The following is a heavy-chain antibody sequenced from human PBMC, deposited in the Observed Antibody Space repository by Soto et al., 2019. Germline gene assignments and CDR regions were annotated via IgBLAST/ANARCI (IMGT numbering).Heavy chain of an antibody. CDR3: ARDRRGFGRIFHNWFDP. V-gene: IGHV4-59*01. Sequence: SETLSLTCTVSGGSISSYYWSWIRQPPGKGLEWIGYIYYSGSTNYNPSLKSRVTISVDTSKNQFSLKLSSVTAADTAVYYCARDRRGFGRIFHNWFDPWGQGTLVTVSS. D-gene: IGHD3-10*01. CDR2: IYYSGST. J-gene: IGHJ5*02. CDR1: GGSISSYY.